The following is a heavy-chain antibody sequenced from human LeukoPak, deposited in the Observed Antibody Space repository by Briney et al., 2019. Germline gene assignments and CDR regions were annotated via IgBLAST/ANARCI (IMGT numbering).Heavy chain of an antibody. D-gene: IGHD5-12*01. CDR2: IYTSGST. V-gene: IGHV4-4*07. CDR1: GGSISSNC. J-gene: IGHJ4*02. CDR3: LGRYDYLADH. Sequence: SETLSLTCTVSGGSISSNCWNWSGHRALKGQEWMWRIYTSGSTNYNPSLKSRVTMSVDTSKNQFSLKLSSVTAADTAVYYCLGRYDYLADHWGQGTLVTVSS.